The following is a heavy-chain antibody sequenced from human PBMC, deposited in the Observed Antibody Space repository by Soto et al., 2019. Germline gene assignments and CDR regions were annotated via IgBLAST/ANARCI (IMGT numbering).Heavy chain of an antibody. CDR3: ARDQISSSYDYYYYAMDV. CDR2: ISYDGSNK. Sequence: QVQLVESGGGVVQPGRSLRLSCAASGFTFSTYTMHWVRQAPGKGLEWVAVISYDGSNKYYADSVKGRFTISRDNSKNTLYLQMKSLRAEDTALYYCARDQISSSYDYYYYAMDVWGQGTTVTVSS. J-gene: IGHJ6*02. D-gene: IGHD6-6*01. CDR1: GFTFSTYT. V-gene: IGHV3-30-3*01.